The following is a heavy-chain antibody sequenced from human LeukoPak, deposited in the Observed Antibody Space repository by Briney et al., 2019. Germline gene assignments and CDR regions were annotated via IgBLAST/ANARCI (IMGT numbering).Heavy chain of an antibody. Sequence: PGGSLRLSCAASGFTFSGSAVHWVRQASGKGLEWVGRIRNKANSYATAYAASVKGRFTISRDDSKNTAYLRMNSLKTEETAGYYGAVSGDYPSDAFDLWGPGTMVTVSS. D-gene: IGHD1-26*01. V-gene: IGHV3-73*01. J-gene: IGHJ3*01. CDR3: AVSGDYPSDAFDL. CDR1: GFTFSGSA. CDR2: IRNKANSYAT.